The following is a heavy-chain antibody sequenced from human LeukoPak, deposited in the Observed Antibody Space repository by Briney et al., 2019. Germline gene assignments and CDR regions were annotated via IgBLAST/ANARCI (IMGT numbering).Heavy chain of an antibody. D-gene: IGHD5-18*01. V-gene: IGHV4-59*13. Sequence: SETLSLTCTVSGAPTSSYYWSWIRQPPGKGLGWIGYIYYSGSTNYNPSLKSRVTISVDTSKNQFSLKLSSVTAADTAVYYCARDGARGYSYGYGAFDIWGQGTMVTVSS. CDR1: GAPTSSYY. CDR3: ARDGARGYSYGYGAFDI. CDR2: IYYSGST. J-gene: IGHJ3*02.